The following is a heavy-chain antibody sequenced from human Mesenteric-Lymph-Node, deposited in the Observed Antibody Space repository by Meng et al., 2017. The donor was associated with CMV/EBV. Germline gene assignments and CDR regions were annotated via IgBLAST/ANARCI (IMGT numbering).Heavy chain of an antibody. CDR2: ISYDGSNK. J-gene: IGHJ6*02. CDR3: AKGTIGAHDGMDV. V-gene: IGHV3-30-3*01. CDR1: GFTFSSYA. Sequence: GESLKISCAASGFTFSSYAMHWVRQAPGKGLEWVAVISYDGSNKYYADSVKGRFTISRDNSKNTLYLQMNSLRAEDTAVYYCAKGTIGAHDGMDVWGQGTTVTVSS. D-gene: IGHD2-2*01.